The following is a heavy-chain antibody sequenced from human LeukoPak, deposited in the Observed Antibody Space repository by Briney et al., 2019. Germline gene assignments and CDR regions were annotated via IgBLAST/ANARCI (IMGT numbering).Heavy chain of an antibody. V-gene: IGHV4-38-2*02. J-gene: IGHJ4*02. CDR3: ARIEAVARGYNHAYYFDY. Sequence: SETLSLTCTVSTYSISSGYYWGWIRQPPGKGLEWIGNIYHNGNTYYNPSLKSRVTISVDTSKKQFSLKLRTATAADTAVYYCARIEAVARGYNHAYYFDYWGQGTLVTVSS. CDR2: IYHNGNT. CDR1: TYSISSGYY. D-gene: IGHD5-18*01.